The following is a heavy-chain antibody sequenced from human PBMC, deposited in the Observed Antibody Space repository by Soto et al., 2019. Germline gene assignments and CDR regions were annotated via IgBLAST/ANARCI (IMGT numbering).Heavy chain of an antibody. Sequence: ASVKVSCKASGYTFTSYGISWVRQAPGQGLEWMGWISAYNGNTNYAQKLQGRVTMTTDTSTSTAYMELRSLRSDDTAVYYCARVQMVRGVSGAFDIWGQGTMVTVSS. J-gene: IGHJ3*02. D-gene: IGHD3-10*01. V-gene: IGHV1-18*01. CDR3: ARVQMVRGVSGAFDI. CDR2: ISAYNGNT. CDR1: GYTFTSYG.